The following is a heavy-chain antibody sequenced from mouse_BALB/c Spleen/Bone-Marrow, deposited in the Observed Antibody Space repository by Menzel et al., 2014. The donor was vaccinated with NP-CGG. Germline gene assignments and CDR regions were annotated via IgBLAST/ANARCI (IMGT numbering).Heavy chain of an antibody. CDR3: ASPLYYGLHYYAMDY. CDR1: GFTFSSYA. CDR2: ISSGGST. V-gene: IGHV5-6-5*01. Sequence: EVKLMESGGGLVKPGGSLKLSCAASGFTFSSYAMSWVRPTPEKRLEWVASISSGGSTYYPDSVKGRFTISRDNARNILYLQMSSLRSEDTAMYYCASPLYYGLHYYAMDYWGQGTSVTVSS. J-gene: IGHJ4*01. D-gene: IGHD1-2*01.